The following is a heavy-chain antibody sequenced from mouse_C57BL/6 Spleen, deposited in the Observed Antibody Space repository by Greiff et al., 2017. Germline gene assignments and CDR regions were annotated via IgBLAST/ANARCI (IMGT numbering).Heavy chain of an antibody. CDR2: INPNYGIT. D-gene: IGHD2-3*01. CDR3: AKCDGSHSYAMDY. CDR1: GYSFPDYN. Sequence: VQLQQSGPELVKPGASVKISCKVSGYSFPDYNMNWVKQSHGKSLEWIGGINPNYGITSYNQKSKGKATLTVDQSSSTAYIPLNILTSEDSAVYYCAKCDGSHSYAMDYWGQGTSVTVSS. V-gene: IGHV1-39*01. J-gene: IGHJ4*01.